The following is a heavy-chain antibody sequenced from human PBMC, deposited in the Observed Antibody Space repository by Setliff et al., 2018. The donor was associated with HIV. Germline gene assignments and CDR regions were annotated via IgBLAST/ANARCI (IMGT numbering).Heavy chain of an antibody. V-gene: IGHV4-61*01. CDR1: GDSVSSVNYY. D-gene: IGHD3-22*01. Sequence: TLSLTCSVSGDSVSSVNYYWSWIRQPPGKGLEWIGYIYYSGSTNYNPSLKSRVTISVDTSKNQFSLKLSSVTAADTAVYYCARVLLKDTSGYRAYYYYYMDVWGKGTTVTVSS. CDR2: IYYSGST. CDR3: ARVLLKDTSGYRAYYYYYMDV. J-gene: IGHJ6*03.